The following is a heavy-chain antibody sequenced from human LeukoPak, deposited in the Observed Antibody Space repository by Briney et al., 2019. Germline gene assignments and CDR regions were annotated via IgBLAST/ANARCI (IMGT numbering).Heavy chain of an antibody. CDR1: GYTFTSYY. CDR3: ARGGRDGYNFGSGFDY. Sequence: ASVKVSCKASGYTFTSYYMHWVRQAPGQGLEWMGIINPSGGSTSYAQKFKGRVTMTRDTSTSTVYMELSSLRSEDTAVYYCARGGRDGYNFGSGFDYWGQGTLVTVSS. D-gene: IGHD5-24*01. CDR2: INPSGGST. J-gene: IGHJ4*02. V-gene: IGHV1-46*01.